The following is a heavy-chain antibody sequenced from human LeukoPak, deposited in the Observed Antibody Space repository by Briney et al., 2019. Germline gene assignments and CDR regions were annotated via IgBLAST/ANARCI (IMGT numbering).Heavy chain of an antibody. J-gene: IGHJ6*04. D-gene: IGHD3-10*01. V-gene: IGHV3-23*01. CDR3: AREYYYGSGRAYYYGMDV. Sequence: GGSLRLSCAASVFPFSSYPVSWVPQAPGKGVEWVSAISGSGGSTYYADSVTGRFTIARDKSKNTLYLQMNSLRAEDTAVYYCAREYYYGSGRAYYYGMDVWGKGTTVTVSS. CDR2: ISGSGGST. CDR1: VFPFSSYP.